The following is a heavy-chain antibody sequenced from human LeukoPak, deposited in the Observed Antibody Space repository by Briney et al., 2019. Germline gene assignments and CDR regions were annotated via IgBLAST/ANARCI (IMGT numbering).Heavy chain of an antibody. CDR1: GFTFSSYL. V-gene: IGHV3-21*01. CDR3: ARDAPDIDSSPLDS. D-gene: IGHD2-15*01. Sequence: GGSLRLSCAASGFTFSSYLMNWVRQAPGKGLEWVSSISSTGSYIYYADSVKGRFTISRDNAKNSLSLQMNRLRAEDTAVYYCARDAPDIDSSPLDSWGQGTLVTISS. CDR2: ISSTGSYI. J-gene: IGHJ4*02.